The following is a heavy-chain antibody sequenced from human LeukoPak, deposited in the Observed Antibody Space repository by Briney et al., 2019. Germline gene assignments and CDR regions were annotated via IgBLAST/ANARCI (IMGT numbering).Heavy chain of an antibody. CDR1: EYTFTDYA. CDR2: INAGNGNT. J-gene: IGHJ4*02. Sequence: ASVKVSCKASEYTFTDYAINWVRQAPGQWLEWMGWINAGNGNTKYSQKFQGRVTITRDTSASTAYMELSSLTSEDTAVYYCARGRWSATTATYYLDFWGQGTLVTVSS. CDR3: ARGRWSATTATYYLDF. D-gene: IGHD5-24*01. V-gene: IGHV1-3*01.